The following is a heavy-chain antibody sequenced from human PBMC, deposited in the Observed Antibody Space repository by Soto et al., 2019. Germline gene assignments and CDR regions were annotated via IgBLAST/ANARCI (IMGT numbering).Heavy chain of an antibody. CDR3: ARANDFDY. Sequence: QVQLQESGPGLVKPSETLSLTCTVSSGSISRYYWSWFRQPPGKGLEWIGDIYYSGSTNYNPSLKSRVTISVDTTRNQFSLRLRSVSAADTALYYCARANDFDYWGQGTLVTVSS. CDR2: IYYSGST. J-gene: IGHJ4*02. CDR1: SGSISRYY. V-gene: IGHV4-59*01.